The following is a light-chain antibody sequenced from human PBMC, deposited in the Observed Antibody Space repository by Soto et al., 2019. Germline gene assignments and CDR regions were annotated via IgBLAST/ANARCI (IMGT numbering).Light chain of an antibody. V-gene: IGKV3-15*01. CDR2: GAS. CDR1: QSVTSN. J-gene: IGKJ5*01. Sequence: EIVMTQSPATLSVSPGERATLSCRASQSVTSNLAWYQQKPGQAPRLLIYGASPRATGIPARFSGSGSGTEFTLTISSLQSEDFAVYYCQQYNNWPPTFGQGTRLGIK. CDR3: QQYNNWPPT.